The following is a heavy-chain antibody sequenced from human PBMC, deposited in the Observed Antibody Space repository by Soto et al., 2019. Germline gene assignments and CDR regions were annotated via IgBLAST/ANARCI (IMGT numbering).Heavy chain of an antibody. J-gene: IGHJ6*02. Sequence: EVQLVESGGGLVQPGGSLRLSCAASGFTFSSYWMNWVRQVPGKGLVWVSRLNNDGSGTSYADSVKGRFSISRDHAKNTLYLQMNRLRAEDTAVYYSARRVTGSMDVWGQGTTGTVSS. CDR1: GFTFSSYW. CDR2: LNNDGSGT. D-gene: IGHD2-21*02. CDR3: ARRVTGSMDV. V-gene: IGHV3-74*01.